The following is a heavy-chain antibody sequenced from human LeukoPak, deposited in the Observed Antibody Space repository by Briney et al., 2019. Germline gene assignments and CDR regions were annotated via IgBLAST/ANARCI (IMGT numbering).Heavy chain of an antibody. Sequence: ASVKVSRKASGYTFTSYGISWVRQAPGQGLEWMGWISAYNGNTNYAQKLQGRVTMTTDTSTSTAYMELRSLRSDDTAVYYCARGLDYYDSSGIDAFDIWGQGTMVTVSS. J-gene: IGHJ3*02. CDR1: GYTFTSYG. CDR2: ISAYNGNT. D-gene: IGHD3-22*01. V-gene: IGHV1-18*01. CDR3: ARGLDYYDSSGIDAFDI.